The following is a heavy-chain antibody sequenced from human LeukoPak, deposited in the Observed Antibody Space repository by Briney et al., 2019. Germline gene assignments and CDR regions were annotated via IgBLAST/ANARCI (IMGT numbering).Heavy chain of an antibody. J-gene: IGHJ6*03. CDR3: ARDPMTTEGYYYYYMDV. Sequence: GGSLRHSCAASGFTFSDHYMSWIRQAPGKGLEWVSYISSSGSTIYYADSVKGRFTISRDNAKNSLYLQMNSLRAEDTAVYYCARDPMTTEGYYYYYMDVWGKGTTVTVSS. CDR2: ISSSGSTI. D-gene: IGHD4-11*01. CDR1: GFTFSDHY. V-gene: IGHV3-11*04.